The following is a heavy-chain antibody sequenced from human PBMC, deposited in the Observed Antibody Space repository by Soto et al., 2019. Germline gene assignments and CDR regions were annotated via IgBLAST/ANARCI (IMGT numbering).Heavy chain of an antibody. J-gene: IGHJ6*02. CDR3: AGGEYSYGSLYYGMDV. CDR1: GGTFSSYA. D-gene: IGHD5-18*01. V-gene: IGHV1-69*01. Sequence: QVQLVQSGAEVKKPGSSVKVSCKASGGTFSSYAISWVRQAPGQGLEWMGGIIPIFGTANYAQKSQGRVTIAADESTSTAYMELCSLRSEDTAVYYCAGGEYSYGSLYYGMDVWGQVTTVTVSS. CDR2: IIPIFGTA.